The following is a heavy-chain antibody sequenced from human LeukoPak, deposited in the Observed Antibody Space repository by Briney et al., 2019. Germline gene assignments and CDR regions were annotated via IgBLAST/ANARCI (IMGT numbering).Heavy chain of an antibody. D-gene: IGHD2-8*01. V-gene: IGHV3-21*01. Sequence: GGSLRLSCAASGFTFSSYSMNWVRQAPGKGLEWVSSISSSSSYIYYADSVKGRFTISRDNAKNSLYLQMNSLRAEDTAVYYCARDLGYCTNGVCYGSFFDYWGQGTLVTVSS. CDR2: ISSSSSYI. J-gene: IGHJ4*02. CDR1: GFTFSSYS. CDR3: ARDLGYCTNGVCYGSFFDY.